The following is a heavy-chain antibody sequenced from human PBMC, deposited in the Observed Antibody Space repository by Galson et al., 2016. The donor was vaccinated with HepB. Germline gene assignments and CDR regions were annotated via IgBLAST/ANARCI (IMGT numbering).Heavy chain of an antibody. Sequence: SLRLSCAASGFTFSSYAMHWVRQAPGKGLEWVAVISYDGSKNYYADSVKGRFTISRDNSKNTLYLQMNSLRAEDTAVYYCARAGIQLWSPIGIYSGMDVWGQGTTVTVSS. V-gene: IGHV3-30*04. J-gene: IGHJ6*02. CDR2: ISYDGSKN. CDR1: GFTFSSYA. D-gene: IGHD5-18*01. CDR3: ARAGIQLWSPIGIYSGMDV.